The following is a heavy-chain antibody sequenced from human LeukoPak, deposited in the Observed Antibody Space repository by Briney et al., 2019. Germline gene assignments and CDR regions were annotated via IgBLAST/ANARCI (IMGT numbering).Heavy chain of an antibody. CDR2: ISGSGGST. D-gene: IGHD3-22*01. CDR1: GFTFSSYA. Sequence: GGSLRLSCAASGFTFSSYAMSWVRQAPGKGLEWVSAISGSGGSTYYGDSVKGRFTISRDNSKNTLYLQINTLRAEDTAVYYCTYDSRGYSFDYWGQGTLVIVSS. CDR3: TYDSRGYSFDY. V-gene: IGHV3-23*01. J-gene: IGHJ4*02.